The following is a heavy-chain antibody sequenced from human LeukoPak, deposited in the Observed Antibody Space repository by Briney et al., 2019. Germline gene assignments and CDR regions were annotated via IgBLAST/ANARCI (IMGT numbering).Heavy chain of an antibody. J-gene: IGHJ1*01. CDR3: AKDDDWGRYKH. V-gene: IGHV3-21*01. Sequence: GGSLRLSCAASGFTFSSYSMNWVRQAPGKGLEWVSSISSSSNYIYYADSLKGRFTISRDNAKNSLYLQMNSLRAEDTAVYYCAKDDDWGRYKHWGQGTLVTVSS. D-gene: IGHD3-16*01. CDR1: GFTFSSYS. CDR2: ISSSSNYI.